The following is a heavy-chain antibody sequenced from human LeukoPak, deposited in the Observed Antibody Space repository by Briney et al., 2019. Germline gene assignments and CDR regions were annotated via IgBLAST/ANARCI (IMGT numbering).Heavy chain of an antibody. CDR2: IYYSGST. J-gene: IGHJ4*02. Sequence: SETLSLTCTVSGGSISSYYWSWIRQPPGKGLEWIGYIYYSGSTNYNPSLKSRVTMSVDTSKSQFYLKLSSVTAADTAVYYCARHLPYDTSAYYLAPFDYWGQGTLVTVSS. V-gene: IGHV4-59*08. CDR3: ARHLPYDTSAYYLAPFDY. D-gene: IGHD3-22*01. CDR1: GGSISSYY.